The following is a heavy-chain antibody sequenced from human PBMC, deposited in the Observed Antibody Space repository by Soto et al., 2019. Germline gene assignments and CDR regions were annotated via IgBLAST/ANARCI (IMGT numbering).Heavy chain of an antibody. V-gene: IGHV3-7*03. D-gene: IGHD4-17*01. CDR1: GFIFRNYW. CDR2: IKQDASDK. CDR3: ARDVDGDLDY. Sequence: EVQLVESGGGLVQPGGSLRLSCAASGFIFRNYWMAWVRQAPGEGLEWVANIKQDASDKNYVDSVKGRFTISRDNAKNSLYLQMNILRAEDTAVYYCARDVDGDLDYWGQGTLVTVSS. J-gene: IGHJ4*02.